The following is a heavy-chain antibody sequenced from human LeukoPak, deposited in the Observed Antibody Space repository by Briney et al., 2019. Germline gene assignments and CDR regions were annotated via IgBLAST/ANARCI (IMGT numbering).Heavy chain of an antibody. Sequence: GESLKISCKGSGYTFSSYWIGWVRQMPGKGLEWMGIIYPGDSDARYSPSFQGQVTISADKSISTAYLQWSSLKASDTAMYYCARRRDLYSGSYYPFDYWGQGTLVTVSS. J-gene: IGHJ4*02. CDR3: ARRRDLYSGSYYPFDY. D-gene: IGHD1-26*01. V-gene: IGHV5-51*01. CDR1: GYTFSSYW. CDR2: IYPGDSDA.